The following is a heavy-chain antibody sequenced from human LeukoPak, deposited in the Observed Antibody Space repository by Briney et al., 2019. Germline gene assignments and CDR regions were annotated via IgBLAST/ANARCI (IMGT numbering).Heavy chain of an antibody. CDR1: GASIFGSY. D-gene: IGHD3-3*01. Sequence: PSETLSLTCTVSGASIFGSYWSWIRQPPGQGLEWIGYIYYTGDSNSNPSLKSRATISLDTSRSQFSLMLSSVTAADTAIYYSARHMYDFWSGYYYYYGMDVWGQGTTVTVSS. CDR3: ARHMYDFWSGYYYYYGMDV. CDR2: IYYTGDS. J-gene: IGHJ6*02. V-gene: IGHV4-59*08.